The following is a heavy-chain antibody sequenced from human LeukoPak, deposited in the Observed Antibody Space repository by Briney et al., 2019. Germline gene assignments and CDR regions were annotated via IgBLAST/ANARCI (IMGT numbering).Heavy chain of an antibody. CDR2: ISASGDST. V-gene: IGHV3-23*01. CDR3: AKDLQSRIPITEFFQH. CDR1: AFTFTNYA. Sequence: GGSLRLSCAASAFTFTNYAISWVRQAPGEGLEWVSTISASGDSTYYADSVKGRFTISRDNSKYTLYLQMNSPRIEESTEYYCAKDLQSRIPITEFFQHWGQGTLVTVSS. D-gene: IGHD4-11*01. J-gene: IGHJ1*01.